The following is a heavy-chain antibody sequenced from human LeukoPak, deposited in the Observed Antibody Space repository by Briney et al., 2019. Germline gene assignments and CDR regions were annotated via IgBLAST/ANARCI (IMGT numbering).Heavy chain of an antibody. V-gene: IGHV1-18*01. CDR1: GYTFTSYG. CDR2: ISAYNGNT. CDR3: ASVGYCSSTSCYKGAFDI. D-gene: IGHD2-2*02. Sequence: ASVKVSCKASGYTFTSYGISWVRQAPGQGLEWMGWISAYNGNTNYAQKLQGRVTMTTDTSTSTAYMELRSLKSDDTAVYYCASVGYCSSTSCYKGAFDIWGQGTMVTVSS. J-gene: IGHJ3*02.